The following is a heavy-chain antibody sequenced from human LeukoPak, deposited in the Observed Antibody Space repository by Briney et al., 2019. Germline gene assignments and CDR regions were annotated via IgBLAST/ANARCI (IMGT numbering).Heavy chain of an antibody. V-gene: IGHV3-11*01. Sequence: GGSLRLSCAASGFTFSDYYMSWIRQTPGKGLEWVSYICSSGSAMFYADSVKGRFTISRDNAKNSLYLQMNSLRAEDTAVYYCARVVYCSGGSCHIFAFDIWGRGTMVTVSS. CDR2: ICSSGSAM. CDR1: GFTFSDYY. D-gene: IGHD2-15*01. J-gene: IGHJ3*02. CDR3: ARVVYCSGGSCHIFAFDI.